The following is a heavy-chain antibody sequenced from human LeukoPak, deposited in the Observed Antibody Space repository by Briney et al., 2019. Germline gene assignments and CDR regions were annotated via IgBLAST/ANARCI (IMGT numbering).Heavy chain of an antibody. CDR1: GGTFSTYA. Sequence: GSSVKVSCKASGGTFSTYAISWVRQAPGQGLEWMGRIIPILGIANYAQKFQGRVTITADKSTSTAYMELSSLRSEDTAVYYCARADSGSYYDRGAFDIWGQGTMVTVSS. J-gene: IGHJ3*02. CDR3: ARADSGSYYDRGAFDI. CDR2: IIPILGIA. D-gene: IGHD1-26*01. V-gene: IGHV1-69*04.